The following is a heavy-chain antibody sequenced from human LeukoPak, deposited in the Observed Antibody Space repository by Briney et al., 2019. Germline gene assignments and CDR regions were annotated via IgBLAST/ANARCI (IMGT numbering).Heavy chain of an antibody. J-gene: IGHJ4*02. CDR2: IWYDGSNK. Sequence: GGSLRLSCAASGFTFSSYGMHWVRQAPGKGLEWVAVIWYDGSNKYYADSVKGRFTISRDNSKNTLYLQMNSLRAEDTAVYYCAKDPVDVTQQETAMPFWGQGTLVTVSP. V-gene: IGHV3-33*06. CDR1: GFTFSSYG. D-gene: IGHD5-18*01. CDR3: AKDPVDVTQQETAMPF.